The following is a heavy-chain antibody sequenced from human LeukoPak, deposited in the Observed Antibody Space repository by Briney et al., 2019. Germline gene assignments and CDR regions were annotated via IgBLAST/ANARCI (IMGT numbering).Heavy chain of an antibody. V-gene: IGHV4-59*01. CDR3: ARERIAAAAEDY. CDR1: GGSISSYY. CDR2: IYYSGST. Sequence: SETLSLTCTVSGGSISSYYWSWIRQPPGKGLEWIWYIYYSGSTNYNPSLKSRVTISVDTSKNQFSLKLSSVTAADTAVYYCARERIAAAAEDYWGQGTLVTVSS. D-gene: IGHD6-13*01. J-gene: IGHJ4*02.